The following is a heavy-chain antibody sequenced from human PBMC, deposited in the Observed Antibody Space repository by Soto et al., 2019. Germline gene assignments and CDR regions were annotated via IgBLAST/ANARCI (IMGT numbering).Heavy chain of an antibody. V-gene: IGHV3-15*07. CDR2: IKSKTDGGTT. Sequence: GESLKISCAASGFTFSNAWMNWVRQAPGKGLEWVGRIKSKTDGGTTDYAAPVKGRFTISRDDSKNTLYLQMNSLKTEDTAVYYCTTTQSYYDILTGYQIYYYYYGMDVWGQGTTVTVSS. CDR1: GFTFSNAW. CDR3: TTTQSYYDILTGYQIYYYYYGMDV. J-gene: IGHJ6*02. D-gene: IGHD3-9*01.